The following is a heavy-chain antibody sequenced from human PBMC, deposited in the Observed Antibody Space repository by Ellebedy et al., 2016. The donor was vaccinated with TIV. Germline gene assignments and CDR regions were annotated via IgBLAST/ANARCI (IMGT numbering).Heavy chain of an antibody. CDR2: INQGGSDK. CDR1: GFSFRSYW. D-gene: IGHD4-17*01. V-gene: IGHV3-7*01. Sequence: GGSLRLSCAASGFSFRSYWMTWVRQAPGKGLEWVANINQGGSDKYYVDSWKGRFTVSRDNAKNSRFLQMNSLRAEDTAVYYCATDGSYGDYRSPTHAFEMWGQGTLVTVSS. J-gene: IGHJ3*02. CDR3: ATDGSYGDYRSPTHAFEM.